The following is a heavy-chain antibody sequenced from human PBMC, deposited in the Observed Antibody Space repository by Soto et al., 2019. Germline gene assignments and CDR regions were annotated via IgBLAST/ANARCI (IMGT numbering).Heavy chain of an antibody. J-gene: IGHJ5*02. CDR3: ARVNWNYNWFDP. V-gene: IGHV4-4*07. D-gene: IGHD1-7*01. CDR2: IYTSGST. Sequence: ETLSLTCTVSGGSISSYYWSWIRQPAGKGLEWIGRIYTSGSTNYSPSLKSRATMSVDTSKNQFSLKLSSVTAADTAVYYCARVNWNYNWFDPWGQGTLVTVSS. CDR1: GGSISSYY.